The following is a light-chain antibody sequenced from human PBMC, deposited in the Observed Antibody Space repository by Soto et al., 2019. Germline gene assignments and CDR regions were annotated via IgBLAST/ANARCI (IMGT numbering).Light chain of an antibody. CDR3: QQRSNWPSIT. CDR2: DAS. V-gene: IGKV3-11*01. J-gene: IGKJ5*01. CDR1: QSVSSY. Sequence: EIVLTQSPATLSLSPGERATLSCRASQSVSSYLAWYQQKPGQAPRLLIYDASNRATGIPARFSGSGSGTDFTLTISSLESEDFAVYYCQQRSNWPSITFGQGTRLEI.